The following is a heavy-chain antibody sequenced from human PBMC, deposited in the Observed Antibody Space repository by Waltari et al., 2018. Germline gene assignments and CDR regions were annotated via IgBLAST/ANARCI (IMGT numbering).Heavy chain of an antibody. CDR3: ARSGRRGGPEANWFDP. V-gene: IGHV3-7*01. D-gene: IGHD3-16*01. CDR2: IKQDGSEK. Sequence: EVQLVESGGGLVQPGGSLRLSCAASGFTFSSYWMSWVRQAPGKGLEWVANIKQDGSEKYYVDSVKGRFTISRDNAKNSLYLQMNSLRAEDTAVYYCARSGRRGGPEANWFDPWGQGTLVTVSS. J-gene: IGHJ5*02. CDR1: GFTFSSYW.